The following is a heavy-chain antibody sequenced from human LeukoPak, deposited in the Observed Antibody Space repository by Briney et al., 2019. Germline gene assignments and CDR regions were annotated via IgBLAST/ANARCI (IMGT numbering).Heavy chain of an antibody. J-gene: IGHJ3*02. Sequence: GGSLRLSCTASGFTFSSYAMSWVRQAPGKGLEWVSYISSSSSTIYYADSVKGRFTISRDNAKNSLYLQMNSLRAEDTAVYYCARDPTGSKSLPDDAFDIWGQGTMVTVSS. D-gene: IGHD1-14*01. CDR1: GFTFSSYA. CDR3: ARDPTGSKSLPDDAFDI. CDR2: ISSSSSTI. V-gene: IGHV3-48*01.